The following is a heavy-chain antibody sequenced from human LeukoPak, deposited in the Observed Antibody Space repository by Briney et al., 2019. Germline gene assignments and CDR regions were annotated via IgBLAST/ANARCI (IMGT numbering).Heavy chain of an antibody. Sequence: SVKVSCKASGGTFSSYAISWVRQAPGQGLEWMGGIIPIFGTANYAQKFQGRVTITADESTSTAYMELRSLRSDDTAVYYCARDLLPPRTALIAAAGTGYWGQGTLVTVSS. CDR2: IIPIFGTA. CDR3: ARDLLPPRTALIAAAGTGY. D-gene: IGHD6-13*01. J-gene: IGHJ4*02. V-gene: IGHV1-69*01. CDR1: GGTFSSYA.